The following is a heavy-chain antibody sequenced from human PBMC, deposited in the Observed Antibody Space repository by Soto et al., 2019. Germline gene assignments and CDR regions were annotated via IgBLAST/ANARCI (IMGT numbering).Heavy chain of an antibody. CDR3: PRDSFRGANDL. CDR1: GGSISSGTYY. J-gene: IGHJ5*02. CDR2: IYHSGTS. Sequence: QVQLQESGPGLVEPSQTLSLPCTVSGGSISSGTYYWSWIRQYPGKGLEWIGYIYHSGTSYYNPSLDSRVSISVDTSKTHFSLYLNSLTAAETAVYYCPRDSFRGANDLWGQATLVTVSS. V-gene: IGHV4-31*03. D-gene: IGHD2-15*01.